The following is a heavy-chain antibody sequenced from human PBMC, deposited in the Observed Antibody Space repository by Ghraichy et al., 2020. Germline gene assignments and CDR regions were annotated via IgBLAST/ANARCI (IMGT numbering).Heavy chain of an antibody. J-gene: IGHJ4*02. CDR3: AKDFEGYGDPSAAYFDY. V-gene: IGHV3-30*02. Sequence: GGSLRLSCAASGFTLSSYGMYWVRQAPGKGLEWVAFIRYDGSNKYYADSVKGRFTISKDNSKNTLYLQMNSLRAEDTAVYYCAKDFEGYGDPSAAYFDYWGQGTLVTVSS. CDR1: GFTLSSYG. CDR2: IRYDGSNK. D-gene: IGHD4-17*01.